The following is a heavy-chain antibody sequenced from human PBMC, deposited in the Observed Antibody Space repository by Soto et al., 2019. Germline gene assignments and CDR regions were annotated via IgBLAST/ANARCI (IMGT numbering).Heavy chain of an antibody. Sequence: QVQLVESGGGVVQPGRSLRLSCAASGFTFSIYGMHWVRQAPGKGLEWVAVIWFDGSNKYYADSVKGRFTISRDNSKNTLYLQMNSLRAEDTAVYYCESVGITGTTFRGFDYWGQGTLVTVSS. CDR1: GFTFSIYG. D-gene: IGHD1-20*01. CDR3: ESVGITGTTFRGFDY. CDR2: IWFDGSNK. V-gene: IGHV3-33*01. J-gene: IGHJ4*02.